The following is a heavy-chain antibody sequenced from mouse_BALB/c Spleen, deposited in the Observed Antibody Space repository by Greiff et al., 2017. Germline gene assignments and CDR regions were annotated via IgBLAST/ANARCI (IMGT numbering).Heavy chain of an antibody. CDR3: ARFYEDDRDFDY. CDR2: ISYSGST. V-gene: IGHV3-2*02. Sequence: EVKLQESGPGLVKPSQSLSLTCTVTGYSITSDYAWNWIRQFPGNKLEWMGYISYSGSTSYNPSLKSRISITRDTSKNQFFLQLNSVTTEDTATYYCARFYEDDRDFDYWGQGTTLTVSS. CDR1: GYSITSDYA. D-gene: IGHD2-4*01. J-gene: IGHJ2*01.